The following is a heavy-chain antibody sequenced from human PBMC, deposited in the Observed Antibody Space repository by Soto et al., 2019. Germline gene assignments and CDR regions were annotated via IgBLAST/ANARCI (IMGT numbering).Heavy chain of an antibody. CDR2: INHSGST. V-gene: IGHV4-34*01. Sequence: QVQLQQWGAGLLKPSETLSLTCAVYGGSFSGYYWSWSRQPPGKGLEWIGEINHSGSTNYNPSLKSRVTISVDTSKNQFSLKLSSVTAADTAVYYCARGGSGWYQKYFQHWGQGTLVTVSS. CDR3: ARGGSGWYQKYFQH. J-gene: IGHJ1*01. D-gene: IGHD6-19*01. CDR1: GGSFSGYY.